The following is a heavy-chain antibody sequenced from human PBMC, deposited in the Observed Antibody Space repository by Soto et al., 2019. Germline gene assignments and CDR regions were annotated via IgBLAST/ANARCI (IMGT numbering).Heavy chain of an antibody. D-gene: IGHD6-13*01. CDR2: IIPILGIA. CDR1: GGTFSSYT. Sequence: QVQLVQSGAEVKKPGSSVKVSCKASGGTFSSYTISWVRQAPGQGLEWMGRIIPILGIANYAQKFQGRVTITADKSTSTAYMELSSLRSEDTAVYYCARGDRVAAGTEYFALWGRGTLVTVSS. J-gene: IGHJ2*01. V-gene: IGHV1-69*02. CDR3: ARGDRVAAGTEYFAL.